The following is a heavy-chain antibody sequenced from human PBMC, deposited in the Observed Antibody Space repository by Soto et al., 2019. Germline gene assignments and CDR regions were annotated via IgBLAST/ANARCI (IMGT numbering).Heavy chain of an antibody. CDR1: GASVSSGAYY. CDR3: VRALRHTAMVYPWFDP. D-gene: IGHD5-18*01. CDR2: IYESGYT. Sequence: SDTLSLTCTVSGASVSSGAYYWGWVRQPPGRGLEWIGYIYESGYTYYNTSLKSRLTISLDRSNNQFSLGLTSVTAADTVVYYCVRALRHTAMVYPWFDPWGQGTLVTVSS. V-gene: IGHV4-31*03. J-gene: IGHJ5*02.